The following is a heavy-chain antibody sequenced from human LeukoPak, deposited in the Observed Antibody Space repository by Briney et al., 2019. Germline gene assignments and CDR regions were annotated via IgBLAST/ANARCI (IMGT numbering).Heavy chain of an antibody. Sequence: SETLSLTCTVSGGSISSSSYYWGWIRQPPGKGLEWIGSIYYSGSTYYNPSLKSRVTISVDTSKNQFSLKLSSVTAADTAVYYCARGDCSGGSCYLFDYWTQGALETVSS. CDR2: IYYSGST. CDR3: ARGDCSGGSCYLFDY. CDR1: GGSISSSSYY. D-gene: IGHD2-15*01. V-gene: IGHV4-39*01. J-gene: IGHJ4*02.